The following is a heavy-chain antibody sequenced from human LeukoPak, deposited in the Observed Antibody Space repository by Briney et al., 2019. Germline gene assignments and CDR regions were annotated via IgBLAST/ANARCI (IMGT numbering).Heavy chain of an antibody. V-gene: IGHV4-59*12. Sequence: PSETLSLTCTVSGGSINSYYWSWIRQPPGKGLEWIGYINYRGNTNYNPSLKSRVTILLETSKNQFSLKLSSVTAADTAVYYCARFTFNYYDSGVPRADAFDIWGQGTMVTVSS. CDR2: INYRGNT. CDR3: ARFTFNYYDSGVPRADAFDI. D-gene: IGHD3-22*01. CDR1: GGSINSYY. J-gene: IGHJ3*02.